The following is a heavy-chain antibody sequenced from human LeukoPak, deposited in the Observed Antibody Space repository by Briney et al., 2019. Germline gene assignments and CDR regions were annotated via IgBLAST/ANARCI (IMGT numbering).Heavy chain of an antibody. Sequence: ASVKVSCKASGYTFTNYGISWVRQAPGQGLEWMGWVSAYADDTSYVQKFQGRITMTTDTSTSTAYVELRSLRSDDTAVYYCARDCIGCHGFDYWGQGTLVTVSS. CDR2: VSAYADDT. V-gene: IGHV1-18*01. J-gene: IGHJ4*02. D-gene: IGHD2-15*01. CDR1: GYTFTNYG. CDR3: ARDCIGCHGFDY.